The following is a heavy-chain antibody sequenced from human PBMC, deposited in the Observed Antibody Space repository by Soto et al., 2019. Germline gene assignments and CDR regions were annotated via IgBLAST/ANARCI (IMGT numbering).Heavy chain of an antibody. CDR1: GLSFSSYA. Sequence: EVQVLESGGGLAQPGRSLRLSCAVSGLSFSSYAMTWVRQSPGKGLEWVSSISRSGNSTYSADSVRGRFTISRDNSKNTLYLQMNSLRAEDTAVYYCAKDAKILDWLPTSYYFDFWGQGTLVTVPS. CDR2: ISRSGNST. CDR3: AKDAKILDWLPTSYYFDF. V-gene: IGHV3-23*01. J-gene: IGHJ4*02. D-gene: IGHD3-9*01.